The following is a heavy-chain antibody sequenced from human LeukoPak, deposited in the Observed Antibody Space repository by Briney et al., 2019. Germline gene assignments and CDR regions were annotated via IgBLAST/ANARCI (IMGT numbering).Heavy chain of an antibody. Sequence: SVKISCKASGGTFSSYAISWVRQAPGQGLEWMGRIIPILGIANYAQKFQGRVTITADKSTSTAYMELSSLRSEDTAVYYCARDRREYYYDSSGYQLDWGQGTLVTVSS. D-gene: IGHD3-22*01. J-gene: IGHJ4*02. V-gene: IGHV1-69*04. CDR3: ARDRREYYYDSSGYQLD. CDR1: GGTFSSYA. CDR2: IIPILGIA.